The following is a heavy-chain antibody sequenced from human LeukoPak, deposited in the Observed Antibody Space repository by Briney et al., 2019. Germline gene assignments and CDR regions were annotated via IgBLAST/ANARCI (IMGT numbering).Heavy chain of an antibody. CDR3: AKLLWFGERWFDP. V-gene: IGHV3-30*02. Sequence: PGGSLRLSCAASGFTFSTYGMHWVRQAPGKGLEWVAFIWYDGGNKNYADSVKGRFTISRDNSKNSLYLQMNSLRAEDTAVYYCAKLLWFGERWFDPWGQGTLVTVSS. D-gene: IGHD3-10*01. CDR2: IWYDGGNK. CDR1: GFTFSTYG. J-gene: IGHJ5*02.